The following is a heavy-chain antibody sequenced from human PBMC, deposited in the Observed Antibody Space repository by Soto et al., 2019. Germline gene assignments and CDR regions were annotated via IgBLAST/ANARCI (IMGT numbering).Heavy chain of an antibody. CDR3: ARTNSGGAEIY. CDR1: GGSISSYY. V-gene: IGHV4-59*01. Sequence: QVQLQESGPGLVKPSETLSLTCTVSGGSISSYYWSWIRQPPGKGLEWIGYIYYSGSTNYNPSLKSRVTISVDTSKNQFSLKLSSVTAADTAVYYCARTNSGGAEIYWGQGTLVTVSS. J-gene: IGHJ4*02. D-gene: IGHD1-1*01. CDR2: IYYSGST.